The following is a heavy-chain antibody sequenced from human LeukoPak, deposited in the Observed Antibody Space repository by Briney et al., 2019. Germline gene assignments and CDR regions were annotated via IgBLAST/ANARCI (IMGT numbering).Heavy chain of an antibody. CDR1: GFTLYDYA. Sequence: SGGSLRLSCAASGFTLYDYAIHSVRQAPGKGLEWVCLISGDGGSTYYADSVKGRFTISRDNSKNSLYLQMNSLRTEDTALYYCAKEGRWLQSFDYWGQGTLVTVSS. D-gene: IGHD5-24*01. V-gene: IGHV3-43*02. CDR2: ISGDGGST. CDR3: AKEGRWLQSFDY. J-gene: IGHJ4*02.